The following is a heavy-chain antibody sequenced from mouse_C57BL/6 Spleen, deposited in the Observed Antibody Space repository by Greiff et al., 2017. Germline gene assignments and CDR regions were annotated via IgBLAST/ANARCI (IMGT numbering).Heavy chain of an antibody. CDR2: INPNNGGT. D-gene: IGHD2-4*01. CDR1: GYTFTDYN. Sequence: VQLQQSGPELVKPGASVKIPCKASGYTFTDYNMDWVKQSPGKSLEWIGDINPNNGGTIYNQKFKGKATLTVDKSSSTAYMELRSLSSEDTAVYCCARAGYDYDEVAYWGQGTLVTVSA. CDR3: ARAGYDYDEVAY. J-gene: IGHJ3*01. V-gene: IGHV1-18*01.